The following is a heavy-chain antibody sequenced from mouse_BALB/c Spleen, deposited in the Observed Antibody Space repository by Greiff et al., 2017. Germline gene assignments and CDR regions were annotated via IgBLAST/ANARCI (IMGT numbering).Heavy chain of an antibody. CDR1: GFAFSSYD. D-gene: IGHD2-3*01. CDR3: ARHGGYSYYYAMDY. J-gene: IGHJ4*01. Sequence: EVMLVESGGGLVKPGGSLKLSCAASGFAFSSYDMSWVRQTPEKRLEWVAYISSGGGSTYYPDTVKGRFTISRDNAKNTLYLQMSSLKSEDTAMYYCARHGGYSYYYAMDYWGQGTSVTVSS. CDR2: ISSGGGST. V-gene: IGHV5-12-1*01.